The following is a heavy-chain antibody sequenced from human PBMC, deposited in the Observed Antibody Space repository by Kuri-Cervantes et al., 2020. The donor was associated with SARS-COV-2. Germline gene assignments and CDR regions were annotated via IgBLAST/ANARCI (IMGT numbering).Heavy chain of an antibody. D-gene: IGHD7-27*01. CDR1: GFTFSDYY. Sequence: GESLKISCAASGFTFSDYYITWIRQAPGKGLEWVSYISNSGSIIHYADSVKGRFTISRDNAKNSVYLQMNSLRAEDTAMYYCARDLRMGKSLEHWGQGTLVTVSS. CDR2: ISNSGSII. CDR3: ARDLRMGKSLEH. V-gene: IGHV3-11*04. J-gene: IGHJ4*02.